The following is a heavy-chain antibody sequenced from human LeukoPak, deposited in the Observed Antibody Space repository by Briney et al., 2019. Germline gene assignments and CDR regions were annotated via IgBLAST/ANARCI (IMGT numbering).Heavy chain of an antibody. D-gene: IGHD5-18*01. CDR3: AKGGLGRTVMAHLDY. CDR1: GFTFDDYG. J-gene: IGHJ4*02. CDR2: ISGDGGNT. V-gene: IGHV3-43*02. Sequence: GGSLRLSCAASGFTFDDYGMHWVRQAPGKGLEWVSLISGDGGNTYYADSVKGRFTISRDNSKSSLYLQMNSLRTGDTALYYCAKGGLGRTVMAHLDYWGQGTLVTVSS.